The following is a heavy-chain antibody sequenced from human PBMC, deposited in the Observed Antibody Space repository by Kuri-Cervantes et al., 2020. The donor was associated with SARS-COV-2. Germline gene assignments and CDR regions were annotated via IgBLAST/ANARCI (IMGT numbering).Heavy chain of an antibody. J-gene: IGHJ4*02. CDR3: ARVRSIYYDFWSGYYFDY. D-gene: IGHD3-3*01. CDR1: GGSFSGYY. Sequence: LRLSCAVYGGSFSGYYWSWIRQPPGKGLEWIGEINHSGSTNYNPSLKSRVTISVDTSKNQFSLKLSSVTAADTAVYYCARVRSIYYDFWSGYYFDYWGQGTLVTVSS. CDR2: INHSGST. V-gene: IGHV4-34*01.